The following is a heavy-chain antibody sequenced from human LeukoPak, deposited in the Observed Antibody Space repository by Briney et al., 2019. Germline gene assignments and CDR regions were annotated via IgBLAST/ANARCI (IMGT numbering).Heavy chain of an antibody. CDR1: GGSINNYY. D-gene: IGHD5-18*01. J-gene: IGHJ4*02. V-gene: IGHV4-4*07. CDR3: ARTPLYTAMVYYFDY. Sequence: MPSETLSLTCTVSGGSINNYYWAWIRQPAGKGLEWIGRIYTSGSTNYNPSLKSRVTISVDTSKNQFSLKLSSVTAADTAVYYCARTPLYTAMVYYFDYWGQGTLVTVSS. CDR2: IYTSGST.